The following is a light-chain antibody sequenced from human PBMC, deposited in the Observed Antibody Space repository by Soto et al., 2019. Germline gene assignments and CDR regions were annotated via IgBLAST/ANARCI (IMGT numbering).Light chain of an antibody. CDR3: MQGTYWPRLT. J-gene: IGKJ4*01. CDR2: KVS. V-gene: IGKV2-30*01. CDR1: QSLVYSDGHTY. Sequence: VVMTQSPLSLPVTLGQPASISCRSSQSLVYSDGHTYLNWVHQRPGQSPRRLIYKVSNRDSGVPERFSGSGSGSDFTMKISRVEAEDVGVYYCMQGTYWPRLTFGGGTKVEIK.